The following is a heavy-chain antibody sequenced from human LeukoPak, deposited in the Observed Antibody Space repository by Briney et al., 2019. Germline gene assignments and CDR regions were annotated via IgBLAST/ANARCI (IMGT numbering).Heavy chain of an antibody. J-gene: IGHJ4*02. CDR1: GGSINSYY. V-gene: IGHV4-59*01. CDR2: FSYSGST. Sequence: SETLSLTCTVFGGSINSYYWSWIRQPPGKGLEWIGYFSYSGSTNYNPSLKSRVTISVDTSKNQFSLKLSSVTAADTAVYYCARGSWGVFDYWGQGTLVTVSS. D-gene: IGHD3-16*01. CDR3: ARGSWGVFDY.